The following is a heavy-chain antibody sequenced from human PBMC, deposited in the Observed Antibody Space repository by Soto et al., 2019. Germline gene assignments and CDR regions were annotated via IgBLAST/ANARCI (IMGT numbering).Heavy chain of an antibody. Sequence: EVQLLESGGGLVQPGGSLRLSCAASGFTFNNNAIPWVRQAPGKGLEWVPPISGGGDPTSQADSVKGRFTVSRAGSKNPLYRQMSSLRAEDTALYYCAKGRGGSGSLTPSVDFWGQGTLVTVSS. CDR3: AKGRGGSGSLTPSVDF. J-gene: IGHJ4*02. CDR1: GFTFNNNA. CDR2: ISGGGDPT. V-gene: IGHV3-23*01. D-gene: IGHD3-10*01.